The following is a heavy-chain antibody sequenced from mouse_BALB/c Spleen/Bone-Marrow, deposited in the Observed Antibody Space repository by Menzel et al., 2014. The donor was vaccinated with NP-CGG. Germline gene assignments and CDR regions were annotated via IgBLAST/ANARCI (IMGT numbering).Heavy chain of an antibody. D-gene: IGHD2-3*01. CDR2: ISYDGSN. V-gene: IGHV3-6*02. CDR3: ARDWDGYYVDY. CDR1: GYSITSGYY. Sequence: EVQLQESGPGLVKPSQSLSLTCSVTGYSITSGYYWNWIRQFPGNKLEWMGYISYDGSNNYNPSLKNRISITRDTSKHQFFLKLNSGTTEDTATYYCARDWDGYYVDYWDQGTTLTDSS. J-gene: IGHJ2*01.